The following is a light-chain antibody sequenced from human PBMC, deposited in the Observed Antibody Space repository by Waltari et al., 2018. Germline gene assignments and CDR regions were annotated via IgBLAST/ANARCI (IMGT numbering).Light chain of an antibody. V-gene: IGKV3-20*01. CDR2: STS. Sequence: EVVLTQSPDTLSLSPGERATLSCRASENVYIRYFAWYQQKPGQAPRLLIYSTSIRAAGNPDRFSGSGSGKEFNLTISRLEPEDFGVYYCQQYSSQPRTFGQGTKVEIK. J-gene: IGKJ1*01. CDR1: ENVYIRY. CDR3: QQYSSQPRT.